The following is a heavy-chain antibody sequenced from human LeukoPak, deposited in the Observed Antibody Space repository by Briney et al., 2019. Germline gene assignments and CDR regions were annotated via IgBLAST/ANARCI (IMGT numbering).Heavy chain of an antibody. CDR3: ARGPSYGSGTYPANWFDP. CDR2: MCYDGSDK. D-gene: IGHD3-10*01. V-gene: IGHV3-33*01. J-gene: IGHJ5*02. Sequence: GGSLRLSCASSGFIFKNFGMHWVRQAPGKGLEWVATMCYDGSDKSYADSVKGRFTISRDNSKKTLYLQMNSLKTEDTAVYYCARGPSYGSGTYPANWFDPWGQGTLVIASS. CDR1: GFIFKNFG.